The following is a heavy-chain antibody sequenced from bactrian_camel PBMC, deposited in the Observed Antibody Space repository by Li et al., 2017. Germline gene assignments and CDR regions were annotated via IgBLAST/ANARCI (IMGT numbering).Heavy chain of an antibody. Sequence: HVQLVESGGGSVQAGGSLRLSCAFDAYTPANVRMAWFRQAPGKEREGVAAIDTGSGNTYYADSVKGRFTISRDNAKDTLYLQMNSLKIEDTAVYYCALGSSRQATMTARGKGTQVTV. V-gene: IGHV3S1*01. J-gene: IGHJ4*01. CDR2: IDTGSGNT. D-gene: IGHD3*01. CDR1: AYTPANVR.